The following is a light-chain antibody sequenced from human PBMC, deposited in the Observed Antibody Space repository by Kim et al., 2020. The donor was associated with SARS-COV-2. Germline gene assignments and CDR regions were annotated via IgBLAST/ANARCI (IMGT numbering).Light chain of an antibody. Sequence: SPGERATRSCRASQSVSSSYLAWYHQKAGQAPRLLIYGASSRATDIPNRFSGSGSGTDFTLTISRLEPEDSAVYYCQQYGSAPWTFGQGTKVEIK. J-gene: IGKJ1*01. CDR3: QQYGSAPWT. V-gene: IGKV3-20*01. CDR2: GAS. CDR1: QSVSSSY.